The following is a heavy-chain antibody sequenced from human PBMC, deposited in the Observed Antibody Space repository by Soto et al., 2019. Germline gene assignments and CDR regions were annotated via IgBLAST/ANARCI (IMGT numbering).Heavy chain of an antibody. J-gene: IGHJ5*02. CDR2: ISGNGDNT. CDR1: GFIFSNYA. Sequence: GSLLLSCAASGFIFSNYAMSWVRQAPGKGLEWVSDISGNGDNTYYADSVKGRFTVSRDNSKNTLYLQMNSLRAEDTAIYYCAKDRGDSGQCRFDPWGQGTLVTVSS. V-gene: IGHV3-23*01. D-gene: IGHD6-19*01. CDR3: AKDRGDSGQCRFDP.